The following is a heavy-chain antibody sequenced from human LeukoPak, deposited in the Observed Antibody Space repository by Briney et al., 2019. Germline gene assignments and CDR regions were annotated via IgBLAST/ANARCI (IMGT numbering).Heavy chain of an antibody. CDR2: ISYDGSNK. V-gene: IGHV3-30*14. J-gene: IGHJ4*02. CDR1: GFTFSSYA. Sequence: PGGSLRLSCAASGFTFSSYAMHWVRQAPGKGLEWVAVISYDGSNKYYADSVKGRFTISRDNSKNTLYLQMNSLRAEDTAVYYCARDVLYYYDSSGYSQWGQGTLVTVSS. CDR3: ARDVLYYYDSSGYSQ. D-gene: IGHD3-22*01.